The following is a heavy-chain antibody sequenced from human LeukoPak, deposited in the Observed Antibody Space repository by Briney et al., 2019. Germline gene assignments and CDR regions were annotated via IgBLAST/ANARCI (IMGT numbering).Heavy chain of an antibody. J-gene: IGHJ4*02. CDR2: ISYDGSSK. D-gene: IGHD3-22*01. Sequence: SGGSLRLSCAASGFTFSSYGMHWVRQAPGKGLEWVAVISYDGSSKYYADSVKGRFTISRDNSKNTLYLQMNSLRAEDTAVYYCAKANLGLTYYYDSSGYYYDYWGQGTLVTVSS. V-gene: IGHV3-30*18. CDR1: GFTFSSYG. CDR3: AKANLGLTYYYDSSGYYYDY.